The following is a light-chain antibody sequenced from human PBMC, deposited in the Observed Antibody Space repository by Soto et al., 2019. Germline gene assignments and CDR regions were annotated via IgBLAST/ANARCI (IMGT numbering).Light chain of an antibody. CDR3: CSYAGSSTFNVV. V-gene: IGLV2-23*03. CDR2: EGS. Sequence: QSALTQPASVSGSPGQSITISCTGTSSDVGSYNLVSWYQQHPGKAPKLMIYEGSKRPSGVSNRFSGSKSGNTASLTISGLQAEDEADYYCCSYAGSSTFNVVLGGGTKLTVL. J-gene: IGLJ2*01. CDR1: SSDVGSYNL.